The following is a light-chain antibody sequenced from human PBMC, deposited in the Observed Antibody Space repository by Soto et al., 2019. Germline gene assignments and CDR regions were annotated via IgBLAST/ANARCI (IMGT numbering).Light chain of an antibody. CDR2: KVS. CDR3: MQGTHWPIT. J-gene: IGKJ5*01. V-gene: IGKV2-30*02. Sequence: VVMTQSPLSLPVTLGQPSSISCRSNQSLVHSDGIAYFSWFQQRPGRSPRXXXYKVSNRDSGVPARFSGSGSGTDFALKISRVEAEDVGVYYCMQGTHWPITFGQGTRLEIK. CDR1: QSLVHSDGIAY.